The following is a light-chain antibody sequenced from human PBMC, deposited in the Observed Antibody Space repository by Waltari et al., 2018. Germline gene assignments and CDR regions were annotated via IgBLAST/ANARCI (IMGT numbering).Light chain of an antibody. CDR1: QGLNTN. Sequence: DIVMTQSPATLSLSPGARATLSCRASQGLNTNLAWYQQKPGQPPRLLIYGASTRATGVPPRFSGSGSGTEFILTISSLQSEDCAVYYCQQYNQWPPWTFGQGTKVEIK. V-gene: IGKV3-15*01. J-gene: IGKJ1*01. CDR3: QQYNQWPPWT. CDR2: GAS.